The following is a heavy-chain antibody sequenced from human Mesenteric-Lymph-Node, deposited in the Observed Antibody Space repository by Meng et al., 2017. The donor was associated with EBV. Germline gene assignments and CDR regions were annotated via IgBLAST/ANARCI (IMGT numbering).Heavy chain of an antibody. Sequence: QVQLVQSGAEGKKPGASVKISCKASGYTFSYHAIHWVRQAPGQGLEWMGWINGGQGNTKYSQTFRDRVTITRDTSASTAYMELHNLKSEDTAVFYCARDTGSPTGEFDYWGQGTLVTVSS. J-gene: IGHJ4*02. CDR3: ARDTGSPTGEFDY. CDR2: INGGQGNT. D-gene: IGHD1-26*01. V-gene: IGHV1-3*01. CDR1: GYTFSYHA.